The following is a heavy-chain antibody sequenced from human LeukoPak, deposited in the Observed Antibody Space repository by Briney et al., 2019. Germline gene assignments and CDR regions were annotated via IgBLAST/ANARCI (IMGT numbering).Heavy chain of an antibody. V-gene: IGHV4-34*01. Sequence: KPSETLSLTCAVYGGSFSGYYWSWIRQPPGKGLEWIGEINHSGSTNYNPSLKSRVTISVDTSKNQFSLKLSSVTAADTAVYYCASYRRLRLGKLISWGQGTLVTVSS. CDR1: GGSFSGYY. D-gene: IGHD3-16*01. CDR3: ASYRRLRLGKLIS. J-gene: IGHJ5*02. CDR2: INHSGST.